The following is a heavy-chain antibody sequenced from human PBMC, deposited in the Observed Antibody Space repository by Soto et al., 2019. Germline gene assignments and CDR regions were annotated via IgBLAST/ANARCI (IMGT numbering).Heavy chain of an antibody. D-gene: IGHD3-22*01. V-gene: IGHV4-39*07. CDR1: GSSINSSGYY. J-gene: IGHJ4*02. Sequence: LSLTCTVSGSSINSSGYYWGWIRQPPGKGLEWIGSIYHSGSTYYNPSLKSRVTISVDTSKNQFSLKLSSVTAADTAVYYCASLYYYDSSGYPYYFDYWGQGTLVTVSS. CDR3: ASLYYYDSSGYPYYFDY. CDR2: IYHSGST.